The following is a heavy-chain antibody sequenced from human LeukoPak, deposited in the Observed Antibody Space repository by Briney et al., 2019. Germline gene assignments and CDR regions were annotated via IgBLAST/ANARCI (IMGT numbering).Heavy chain of an antibody. D-gene: IGHD3-10*01. Sequence: ASVKVSCXASGNTFTDYYMHWVRQAPGQGLEWMGRINPNSGGTNYAQKFQGRVTMTRDTSISTAYMELSRLRSDDTAVYYCASPYGSGSSRSDYWGQGTLVTVSS. CDR2: INPNSGGT. V-gene: IGHV1-2*06. CDR1: GNTFTDYY. CDR3: ASPYGSGSSRSDY. J-gene: IGHJ4*02.